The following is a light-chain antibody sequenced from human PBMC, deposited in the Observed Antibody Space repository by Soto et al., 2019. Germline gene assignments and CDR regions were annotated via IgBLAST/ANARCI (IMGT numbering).Light chain of an antibody. Sequence: EIVMTQSPATLSVSPGERATLSCRASQSVNSNLVWYQQKPGQAPMLLIYGASTSATGIPGRFSGSGYGTEFTLTISSLQSEDFAVYYCQQYNNWLWTFGQGTKVEIK. J-gene: IGKJ1*01. V-gene: IGKV3-15*01. CDR1: QSVNSN. CDR3: QQYNNWLWT. CDR2: GAS.